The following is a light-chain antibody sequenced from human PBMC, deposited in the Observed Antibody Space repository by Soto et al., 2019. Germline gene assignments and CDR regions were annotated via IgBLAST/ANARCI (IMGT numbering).Light chain of an antibody. V-gene: IGLV2-23*01. J-gene: IGLJ1*01. CDR3: CSYAGSSTYV. Sequence: QSALTQPASVSGSPRQSITISCTGTSSDVGSYNLVSWYQQHPGKAPELMIYEGSKRPSGISNRFSGSKSGNTASLTISGLQAEDEADYYCCSYAGSSTYVFGTGTKLTVL. CDR1: SSDVGSYNL. CDR2: EGS.